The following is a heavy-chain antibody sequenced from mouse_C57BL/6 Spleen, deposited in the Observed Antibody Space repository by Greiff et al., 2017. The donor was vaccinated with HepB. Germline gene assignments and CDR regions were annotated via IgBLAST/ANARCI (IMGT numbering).Heavy chain of an antibody. CDR2: ISSGGDYI. Sequence: EVQLVESGEGLVKPGGSLKLSCAASGFTFSSYAMSWVRQTPEKRLEWVAYISSGGDYIYYADTVKGRFTISRDNARNTLYLQMSSLKSEDTAMYYCTRGSYDYAWFAYWGQGTLVTVSA. V-gene: IGHV5-9-1*02. D-gene: IGHD2-4*01. CDR3: TRGSYDYAWFAY. J-gene: IGHJ3*01. CDR1: GFTFSSYA.